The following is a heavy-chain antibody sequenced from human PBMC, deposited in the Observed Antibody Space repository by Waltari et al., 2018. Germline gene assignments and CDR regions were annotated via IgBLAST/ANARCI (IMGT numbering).Heavy chain of an antibody. CDR1: GFTVNSNS. J-gene: IGHJ3*01. Sequence: EVQLVESGGGLVQPGGSLRLSCAASGFTVNSNSINWVRQSPGKGLEGGSVVYVTGNTDYADSVKGRFTTSRDNSKNTVYLQMDSLRVEDTAMYYCARRLVVAGTLDVFDLWGQGTRVIVSS. D-gene: IGHD2-15*01. CDR3: ARRLVVAGTLDVFDL. CDR2: VYVTGNT. V-gene: IGHV3-53*03.